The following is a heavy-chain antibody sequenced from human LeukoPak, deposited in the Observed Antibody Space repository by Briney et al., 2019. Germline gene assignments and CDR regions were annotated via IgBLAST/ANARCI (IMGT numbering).Heavy chain of an antibody. CDR2: INHSGST. Sequence: SETLSLTCAVYGGSFSGYYWSWIRQPPGKGLEWIGEINHSGSTNYNPSLKGRVTISVDTSKNQVSLKLTSVTAADTAVYYCARYFVVVPAANYYFDYWGQGTLVTVSS. CDR1: GGSFSGYY. V-gene: IGHV4-34*01. J-gene: IGHJ4*02. D-gene: IGHD2-2*01. CDR3: ARYFVVVPAANYYFDY.